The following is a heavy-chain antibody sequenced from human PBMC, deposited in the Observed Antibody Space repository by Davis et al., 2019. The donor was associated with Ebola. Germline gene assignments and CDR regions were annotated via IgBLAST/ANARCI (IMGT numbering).Heavy chain of an antibody. CDR1: GGTFSSYA. V-gene: IGHV1-3*01. CDR2: INAGNGNT. J-gene: IGHJ6*02. Sequence: ASVKVSCKASGGTFSSYAISWVRQAPGQRLEWMGWINAGNGNTKYSQKFQGRVTITRDTSASTAYMELSSLRSEDTAVYYCARVREMATIHGMDVWGQGTTVTVSS. CDR3: ARVREMATIHGMDV. D-gene: IGHD5-24*01.